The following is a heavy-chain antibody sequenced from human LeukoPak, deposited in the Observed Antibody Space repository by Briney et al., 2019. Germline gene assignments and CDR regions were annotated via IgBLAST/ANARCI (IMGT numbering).Heavy chain of an antibody. D-gene: IGHD6-13*01. V-gene: IGHV4-4*07. CDR1: SGSISNYY. CDR3: AREVEAAGRGFDP. CDR2: ISSSGST. Sequence: SETLSLTCTVSSGSISNYYWSWIRQSAGKGLEWIARISSSGSTNYNPSLKSRVTMSVDTSKNRFSLNLTSVTAADTAVYYCAREVEAAGRGFDPWGQGTLVTVCS. J-gene: IGHJ5*02.